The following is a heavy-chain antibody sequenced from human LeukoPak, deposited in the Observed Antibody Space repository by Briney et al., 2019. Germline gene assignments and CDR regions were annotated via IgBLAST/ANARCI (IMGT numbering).Heavy chain of an antibody. D-gene: IGHD3-10*01. CDR2: MNPNSGNT. CDR3: ARGRGGGRGRNWFDP. J-gene: IGHJ5*02. Sequence: ASVKVSCKASGYTFTSYDINWVRQAHGQGLEWMGWMNPNSGNTGYAQKFHGRVTMTRNTSISTAYMELSSLRSEDTAVYYCARGRGGGRGRNWFDPWGQGTLVTVSS. CDR1: GYTFTSYD. V-gene: IGHV1-8*01.